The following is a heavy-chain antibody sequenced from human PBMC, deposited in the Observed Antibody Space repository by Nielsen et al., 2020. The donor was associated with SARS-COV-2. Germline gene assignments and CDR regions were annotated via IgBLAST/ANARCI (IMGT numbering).Heavy chain of an antibody. D-gene: IGHD3-9*01. CDR1: GFTFSSYS. V-gene: IGHV3-48*02. J-gene: IGHJ6*02. CDR3: ARARRARYPPHPPYGMDV. CDR2: ISSSSSTI. Sequence: GGSLRLSCAASGFTFSSYSMNWVRQAPGKGLEWVSYISSSSSTIYYADSVKGRFTISRDNAKNSLYLQMNSLRDEDTAVYYCARARRARYPPHPPYGMDVWGQGTTVTVSS.